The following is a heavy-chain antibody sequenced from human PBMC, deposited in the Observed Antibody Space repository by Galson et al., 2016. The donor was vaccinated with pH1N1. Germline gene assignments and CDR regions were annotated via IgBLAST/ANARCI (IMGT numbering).Heavy chain of an antibody. J-gene: IGHJ4*02. CDR1: GFTFSNYD. CDR2: IGPRYGAE. Sequence: SVKVSCKASGFTFSNYDINWVRQAPGQGLEWIGGIGPRYGAEFNSQKFQGRFTISADESTSTAYMELSSLGSEDTAVYYCTRAGGEGRRWRFDYWGQGTLVTVSS. CDR3: TRAGGEGRRWRFDY. V-gene: IGHV1-69*13. D-gene: IGHD3-16*01.